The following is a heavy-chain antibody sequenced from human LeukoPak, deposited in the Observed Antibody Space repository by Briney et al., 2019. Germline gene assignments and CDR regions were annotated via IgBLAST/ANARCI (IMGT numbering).Heavy chain of an antibody. CDR2: TYYRSKWYN. CDR1: GDSVSSNSAA. Sequence: SQTLSLTCAISGDSVSSNSAAWNWIRQSPSRGLEWLGRTYYRSKWYNDYAVSVKSRITINPDTSKNQFSLQLNSVTPEDTAVYYCARDKDYVWGSYRYFDYWGQGTLVTVSS. V-gene: IGHV6-1*01. D-gene: IGHD3-16*02. CDR3: ARDKDYVWGSYRYFDY. J-gene: IGHJ4*02.